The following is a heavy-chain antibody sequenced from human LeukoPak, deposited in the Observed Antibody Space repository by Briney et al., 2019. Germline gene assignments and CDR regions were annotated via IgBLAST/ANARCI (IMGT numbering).Heavy chain of an antibody. V-gene: IGHV3-30*04. CDR3: ARDPYGSGSYCPGDY. J-gene: IGHJ4*02. Sequence: GGSLRLSCAASGFIFSSYAMHWVRQAPGKGLEWVAVISYDGSNKYYADSVKGRFTISRDNSKITLYLQMNSLRPEDTAVYYCARDPYGSGSYCPGDYWGQGTLVTVSS. CDR1: GFIFSSYA. D-gene: IGHD3-10*01. CDR2: ISYDGSNK.